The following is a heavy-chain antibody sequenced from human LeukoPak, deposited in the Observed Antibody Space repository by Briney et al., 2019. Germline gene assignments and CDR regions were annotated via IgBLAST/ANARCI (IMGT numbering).Heavy chain of an antibody. CDR3: AKVGRDGYMGAFDI. V-gene: IGHV3-30*04. CDR2: ISYDGSNQ. D-gene: IGHD5-24*01. Sequence: GGSLRLSCAASGFTFSSYTMHWVRQPRGKGLEWVALISYDGSNQYYADSVKGRFTVSRDNSKNTLYLQMNSLRAEDTAVYYCAKVGRDGYMGAFDIWGQGTMVTVSS. J-gene: IGHJ3*02. CDR1: GFTFSSYT.